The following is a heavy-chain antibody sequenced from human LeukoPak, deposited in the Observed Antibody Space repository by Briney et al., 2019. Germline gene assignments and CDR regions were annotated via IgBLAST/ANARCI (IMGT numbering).Heavy chain of an antibody. CDR1: GGSISSGDYY. Sequence: PSETLSLTCTVSGGSISSGDYYWSWLRQPPGKGLEWIGYIYYSGSTYYNPSLKSRVTISVDTSKNQFSLKLSSVTAADTAVYYCASQVGVSGLPVWGQGTMVTVSS. V-gene: IGHV4-30-4*01. CDR3: ASQVGVSGLPV. D-gene: IGHD1-26*01. J-gene: IGHJ3*01. CDR2: IYYSGST.